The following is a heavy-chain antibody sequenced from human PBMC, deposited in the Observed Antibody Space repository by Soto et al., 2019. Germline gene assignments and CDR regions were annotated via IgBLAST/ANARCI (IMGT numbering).Heavy chain of an antibody. CDR1: GFSLSPYW. CDR2: INSDGSSI. D-gene: IGHD2-8*01. V-gene: IGHV3-74*01. Sequence: EVQLVESGGGLVQPGGSLRLSCEASGFSLSPYWMHWVRQAPGKGLVWVSRINSDGSSITYADSVKGRFTISRDNAKNTVYLQMNTLRAEDAAVYYCARDPCNDGVCTFDYWGQGTLVTVSS. CDR3: ARDPCNDGVCTFDY. J-gene: IGHJ4*02.